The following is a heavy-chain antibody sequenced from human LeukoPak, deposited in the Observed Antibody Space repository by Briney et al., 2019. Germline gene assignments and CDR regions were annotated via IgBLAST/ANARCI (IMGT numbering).Heavy chain of an antibody. J-gene: IGHJ5*02. CDR2: ITISGHTK. CDR3: ARGDPHADL. Sequence: GGSLRLSRAASGFDLNTYEMNWVRQAPGKGLEWIADITISGHTKNYADSVKGRFTISRDNAGISLYLQMNSLRVEDTGVYYCARGDPHADLWGQGTLVTVSS. V-gene: IGHV3-48*03. CDR1: GFDLNTYE.